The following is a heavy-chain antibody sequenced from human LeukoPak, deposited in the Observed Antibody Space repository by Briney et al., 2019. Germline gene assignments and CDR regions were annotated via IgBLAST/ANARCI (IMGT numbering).Heavy chain of an antibody. J-gene: IGHJ6*02. CDR1: GXTFSSYE. Sequence: QPGGSLRLSFAVSGXTFSSYEMNWVRQAPGKGLEWVSYISNSGTTVYYADSVRGRFTISRDNAKNSLYLQMNSLRAEDTAVYYCARGSDGMDVWGQGTTVTVSS. V-gene: IGHV3-48*03. CDR2: ISNSGTTV. CDR3: ARGSDGMDV.